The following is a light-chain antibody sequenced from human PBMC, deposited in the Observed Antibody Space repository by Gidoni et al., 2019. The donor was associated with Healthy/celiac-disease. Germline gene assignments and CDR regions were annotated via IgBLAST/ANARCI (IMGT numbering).Light chain of an antibody. V-gene: IGKV1-5*01. CDR2: DAS. CDR3: QQYNSYSRWT. J-gene: IGKJ1*01. CDR1: QSISSW. Sequence: DIQMTQSPSTLSASVGDRVTITCRASQSISSWLAWYQQKPGKAPKLLIYDASSLESGVPSRFSGSGSGTEFTLTISSLQPDDLATYYCQQYNSYSRWTFGQGTKVEIK.